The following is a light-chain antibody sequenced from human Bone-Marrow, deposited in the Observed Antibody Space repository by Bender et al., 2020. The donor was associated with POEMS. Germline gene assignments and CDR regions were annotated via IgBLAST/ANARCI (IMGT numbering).Light chain of an antibody. Sequence: QSALTQPRSVSGSPGQSVTISCTGTSADIGTYDYVSWYHLSPGTAPKLIIYDITQRPSGVPNRFPGSKSGNTASLTISGLQAEDEADYYCQSYDNSLGGWVFGGGTKLTVL. CDR2: DIT. CDR3: QSYDNSLGGWV. CDR1: SADIGTYDY. J-gene: IGLJ3*02. V-gene: IGLV2-11*01.